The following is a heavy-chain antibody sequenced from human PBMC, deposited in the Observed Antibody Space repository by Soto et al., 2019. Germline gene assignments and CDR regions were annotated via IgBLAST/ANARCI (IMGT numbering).Heavy chain of an antibody. Sequence: GGPLSLSCAAPGFTFSSYGRSWVRQAPEKGVXWVSXXXCXGXXXNXXXPVKGRFTISRDNSKNTLYLQMNSLRAEDTAVYDCAKGDMIGHFQHWGQGTLVTVSS. CDR1: GFTFSSYG. D-gene: IGHD3-22*01. CDR3: AKGDMIGHFQH. CDR2: XXCXGXXX. J-gene: IGHJ1*01. V-gene: IGHV3-23*01.